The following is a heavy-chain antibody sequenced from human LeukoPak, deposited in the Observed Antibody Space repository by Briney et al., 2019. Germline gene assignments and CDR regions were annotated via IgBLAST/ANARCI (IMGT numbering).Heavy chain of an antibody. D-gene: IGHD6-13*01. Sequence: PGGSLRLSCAASGFTFSSYAMSWVRQAPGKGLEWVSIISYSGGSTYYADSVKGRFTISRDNSKNTLYLQMNSLRAEDTAVYYCAKDNSPYSNSWPQFFQHWGQGTLVTVSS. CDR2: ISYSGGST. J-gene: IGHJ1*01. V-gene: IGHV3-23*01. CDR3: AKDNSPYSNSWPQFFQH. CDR1: GFTFSSYA.